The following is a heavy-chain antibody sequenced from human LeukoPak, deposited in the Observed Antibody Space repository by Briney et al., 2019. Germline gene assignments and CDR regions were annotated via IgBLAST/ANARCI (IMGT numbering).Heavy chain of an antibody. J-gene: IGHJ4*02. CDR1: GYSETNYG. Sequence: ASVQDSCTASGYSETNYGFTWVRQAPGHGLEGIGWLSAYNGNTDYALKLQGRVTMTTDTSTSTAYMELRSLRPDDTAIYYCARGAGLSSTWDGPRDYWGQGTLVTVSS. V-gene: IGHV1-18*01. D-gene: IGHD6-13*01. CDR3: ARGAGLSSTWDGPRDY. CDR2: LSAYNGNT.